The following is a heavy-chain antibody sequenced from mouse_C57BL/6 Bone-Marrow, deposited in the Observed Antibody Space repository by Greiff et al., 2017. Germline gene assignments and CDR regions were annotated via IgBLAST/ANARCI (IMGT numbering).Heavy chain of an antibody. CDR2: IWSGGST. J-gene: IGHJ4*01. V-gene: IGHV2-2*01. Sequence: VKLVESGPGLVQPSQSLSITCTVSGFSLTSYGVHWVRQSPGKGLEWLGVIWSGGSTDYNAAFISRLSISKDNAKSQVFFKMNSLQADDTAIYYCASYYSNYEAMGCWGQGTSVTVST. D-gene: IGHD2-5*01. CDR3: ASYYSNYEAMGC. CDR1: GFSLTSYG.